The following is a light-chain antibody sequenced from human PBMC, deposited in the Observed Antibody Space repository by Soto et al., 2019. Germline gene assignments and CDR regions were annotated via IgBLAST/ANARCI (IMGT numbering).Light chain of an antibody. CDR2: DVN. CDR1: SSEFRDHNY. J-gene: IGLJ2*01. V-gene: IGLV2-8*01. CDR3: SAYAGSSTLL. Sequence: QSALTQPPSASGSPGQSVTISCTGTSSEFRDHNYVSWYQHHPGEAPKLLIYDVNERPSGVPDRFSGSKSDSTASLTVSGLQAEDEGAYYCSAYAGSSTLLFGGGTKVTVL.